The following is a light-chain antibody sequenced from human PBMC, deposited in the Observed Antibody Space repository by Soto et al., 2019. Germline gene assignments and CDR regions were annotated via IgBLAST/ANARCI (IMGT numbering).Light chain of an antibody. CDR2: RDS. CDR1: NMGSKN. CDR3: QVWDSSTGEV. J-gene: IGLJ2*01. Sequence: SYELTQPLSVSVALGQTARITCGGNNMGSKNVHWYQQKPGQAPMLVIYRDSNRPSGSPGRFSGSNSGNTATLTISRAQAGDEADYYCQVWDSSTGEVFGGGTKLTVL. V-gene: IGLV3-9*01.